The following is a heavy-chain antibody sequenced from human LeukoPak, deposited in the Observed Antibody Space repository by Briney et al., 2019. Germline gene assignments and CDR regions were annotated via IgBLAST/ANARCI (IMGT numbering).Heavy chain of an antibody. CDR1: GFTFSSYA. V-gene: IGHV3-23*01. CDR3: AKVRGYSPRDNPCDY. D-gene: IGHD5-18*01. CDR2: ISGNGGST. Sequence: GGSLRLSCAASGFTFSSYAMSWVRQAPGKGLEWVSAISGNGGSTFYTDAVKGRFTISRDNSKNTLYLQMNSLRAEDTAVYYCAKVRGYSPRDNPCDYWGQGTLVTVSS. J-gene: IGHJ4*02.